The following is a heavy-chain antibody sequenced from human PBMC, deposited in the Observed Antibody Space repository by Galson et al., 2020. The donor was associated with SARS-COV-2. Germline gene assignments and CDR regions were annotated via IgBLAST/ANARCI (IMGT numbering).Heavy chain of an antibody. CDR1: GGSISSGDYY. CDR3: ARDQTKNAVVTGDYYYYGMDV. CDR2: IYYSGNT. D-gene: IGHD2-21*02. V-gene: IGHV4-30-4*01. Sequence: ASEPLSLPCTVSGGSISSGDYYWSSIRQPPGKGLEWIGYIYYSGNTYYNPSLKNRVTISVDTSKNQFSLKLSSVTAADTAVYYCARDQTKNAVVTGDYYYYGMDVWDQGTTVTVSS. J-gene: IGHJ6*02.